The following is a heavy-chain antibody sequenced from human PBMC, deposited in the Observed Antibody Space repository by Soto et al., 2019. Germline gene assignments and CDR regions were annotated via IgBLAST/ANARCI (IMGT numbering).Heavy chain of an antibody. CDR3: AGGGVGVMVRGVANWFDP. V-gene: IGHV1-18*01. J-gene: IGHJ5*02. CDR1: GYTFTNYG. CDR2: ISAYNGDT. Sequence: QVQLVQSGAEVKKPGASVKVSCRASGYTFTNYGVTWVRQAPGQGLEWMGWISAYNGDTNYAQKLQGRVTMTTDTSTTTGYMELRGLRSDDTAVYYWAGGGVGVMVRGVANWFDPWGQGTLVTVSS. D-gene: IGHD3-10*01.